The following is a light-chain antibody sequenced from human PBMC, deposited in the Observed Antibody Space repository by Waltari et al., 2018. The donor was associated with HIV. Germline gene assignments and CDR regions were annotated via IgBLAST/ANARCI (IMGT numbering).Light chain of an antibody. J-gene: IGLJ3*02. Sequence: QSALTQPASVSGSPGQSITISCTGTSSDIGGHYSVSWYQQLPGKAPNLMIYAVTYRPSGASNRFSGSKSGNTASLTISGLQGEDEADYYCLSYTITNTLVFGGGTKLTVL. CDR2: AVT. CDR1: SSDIGGHYS. V-gene: IGLV2-14*01. CDR3: LSYTITNTLV.